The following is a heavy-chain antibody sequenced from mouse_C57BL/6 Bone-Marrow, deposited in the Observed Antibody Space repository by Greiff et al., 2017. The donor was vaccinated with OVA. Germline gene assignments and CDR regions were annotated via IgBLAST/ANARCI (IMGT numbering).Heavy chain of an antibody. V-gene: IGHV5-12*01. Sequence: EVQVVESGGGLVQPGGSLKLSCAASGFTFSDYYMYWVRQTPEKRLEWVAYISNGGGSTYYPDTVKGRFTISRDNAKNTLYLQMSRLKSEDTAMYYCARQRPFYYGSSYGYFDVWGTGTTVTVSS. CDR1: GFTFSDYY. J-gene: IGHJ1*03. CDR3: ARQRPFYYGSSYGYFDV. CDR2: ISNGGGST. D-gene: IGHD1-1*01.